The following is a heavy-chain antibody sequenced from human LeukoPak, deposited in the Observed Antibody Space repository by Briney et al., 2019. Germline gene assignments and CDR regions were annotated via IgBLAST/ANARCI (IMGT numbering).Heavy chain of an antibody. V-gene: IGHV5-51*01. CDR1: GYSFSGYW. CDR3: ARQRVTTVSRTYYYYAMDV. Sequence: GESLKISCQSSGYSFSGYWIGWVRQMPGKGLEWMGIIYPDDPDTRYSPSFQGQVTISADKSINTAYLQWSSLKASDTAMYYCARQRVTTVSRTYYYYAMDVWGQGTTVTVSS. D-gene: IGHD4-17*01. CDR2: IYPDDPDT. J-gene: IGHJ6*02.